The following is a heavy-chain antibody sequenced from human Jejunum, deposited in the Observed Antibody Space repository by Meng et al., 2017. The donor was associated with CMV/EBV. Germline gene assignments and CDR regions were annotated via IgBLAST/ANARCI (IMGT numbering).Heavy chain of an antibody. V-gene: IGHV3-30-3*01. CDR1: GFTFRNYP. CDR2: ISNDGDTT. D-gene: IGHD4-11*01. Sequence: PGFTFRNYPIPWVRQAPDKGLEWVAGISNDGDTTYLADSVKGRFSISRDNSKNTVYLQMNSLRGEDTAVYYCARENDYRNYFDSWGRGTRVTVSS. CDR3: ARENDYRNYFDS. J-gene: IGHJ4*02.